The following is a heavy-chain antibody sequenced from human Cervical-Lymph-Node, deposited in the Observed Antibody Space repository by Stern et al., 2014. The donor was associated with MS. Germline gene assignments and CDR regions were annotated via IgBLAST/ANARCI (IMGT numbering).Heavy chain of an antibody. D-gene: IGHD3-3*01. CDR1: GGSVSSGSRY. CDR2: ISYSGNT. Sequence: VQLQESGPGLVKPSQTLSLTCTVSGGSVSSGSRYWSWIRQHPGKGLEWIGYISYSGNTYYSPSLQIRLTISMDTSKNQFSLKLRSVTAADTAIYYCARVTEFLRFFYPDYWGQGTLVTVSS. J-gene: IGHJ4*02. V-gene: IGHV4-31*03. CDR3: ARVTEFLRFFYPDY.